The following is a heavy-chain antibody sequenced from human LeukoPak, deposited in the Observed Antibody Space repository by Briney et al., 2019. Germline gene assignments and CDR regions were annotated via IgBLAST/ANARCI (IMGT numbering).Heavy chain of an antibody. V-gene: IGHV3-23*01. CDR1: GFTFSSYA. D-gene: IGHD1-20*01. J-gene: IGHJ6*04. CDR2: IRGSGGST. Sequence: GGSLRLSCAASGFTFSSYAMSWVRQAPGKGLEWVSAIRGSGGSTYYADSVKGRFTISRDNSKNTLYLQRNSQRAEDTAVYYCANYNWNYGMDVWGKGTTVTVSS. CDR3: ANYNWNYGMDV.